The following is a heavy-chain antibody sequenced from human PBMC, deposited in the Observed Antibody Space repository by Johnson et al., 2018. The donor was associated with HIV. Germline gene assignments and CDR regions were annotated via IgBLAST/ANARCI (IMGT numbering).Heavy chain of an antibody. CDR3: ARDGSQLADAFDI. CDR2: ISYDGSNK. CDR1: GFTFSSYA. Sequence: QVQLVESGGGVVQPGRSLRLSCAASGFTFSSYAMHWVRQAPGKGLEWVAVISYDGSNKYYAESVKGRFTISRDNSKNTLYLQMNSLRAEDTAVYYCARDGSQLADAFDIWGQGTMVTVSS. D-gene: IGHD6-6*01. J-gene: IGHJ3*02. V-gene: IGHV3-30*04.